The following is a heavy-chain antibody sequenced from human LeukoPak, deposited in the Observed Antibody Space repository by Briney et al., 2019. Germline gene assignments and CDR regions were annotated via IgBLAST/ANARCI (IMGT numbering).Heavy chain of an antibody. J-gene: IGHJ6*02. CDR3: ARDRNSGYDFYYYGMDV. V-gene: IGHV3-21*01. CDR1: GFTFSSYS. Sequence: GGSLRLPCAASGFTFSSYSMNWVRQAPGKGLEWVSSISSSSSYIYYADSVKGRFTISRDNAKNSLYLQMNSLRAEDTAVYYCARDRNSGYDFYYYGMDVWGQGTTVTVSS. D-gene: IGHD5-12*01. CDR2: ISSSSSYI.